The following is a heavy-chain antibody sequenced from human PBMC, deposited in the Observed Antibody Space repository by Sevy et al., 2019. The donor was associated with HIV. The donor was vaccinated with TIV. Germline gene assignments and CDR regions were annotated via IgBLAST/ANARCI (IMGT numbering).Heavy chain of an antibody. J-gene: IGHJ4*02. CDR1: GYTFTKYG. Sequence: ASVKVSCKASGYTFTKYGMNWVRQAPGQGPEWMGWINTNTGNPTYDQGFTGRFVFSLDTSVSTAHLLISSLKTDDTAVYYFARWIGQQLTVIFDYWGQGTPVTVSS. D-gene: IGHD6-13*01. CDR3: ARWIGQQLTVIFDY. V-gene: IGHV7-4-1*02. CDR2: INTNTGNP.